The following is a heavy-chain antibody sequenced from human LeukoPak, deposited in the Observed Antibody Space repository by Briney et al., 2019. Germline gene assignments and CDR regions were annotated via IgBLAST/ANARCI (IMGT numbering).Heavy chain of an antibody. CDR1: GFTLGDYA. CDR2: IRSKAYGGTT. CDR3: TRDAFEKNYYDSSGIDY. J-gene: IGHJ4*02. D-gene: IGHD3-22*01. V-gene: IGHV3-49*04. Sequence: PGGSLRLSCTASGFTLGDYAMSWVRQAPGKGLEWVGFIRSKAYGGTTEYAASVKGRFTISRDDSKSIAYLQMNSLKTEDTAVYYCTRDAFEKNYYDSSGIDYWGQGTLVTVSS.